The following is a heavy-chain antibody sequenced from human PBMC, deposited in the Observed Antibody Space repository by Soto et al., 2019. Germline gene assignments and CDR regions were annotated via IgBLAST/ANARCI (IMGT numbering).Heavy chain of an antibody. D-gene: IGHD3-3*01. V-gene: IGHV3-30-3*01. Sequence: VGSLRLSCAASGFTFSSYAMHWVRQAPGKGLEWVAVISYDGGNKYYADSVKGRFTISRDNSKNTLYLQMNSLRAEDTAVYYCARGSEFGPKIFGVVIHRYYYGMDVWGQGTTVTVS. CDR3: ARGSEFGPKIFGVVIHRYYYGMDV. CDR2: ISYDGGNK. CDR1: GFTFSSYA. J-gene: IGHJ6*02.